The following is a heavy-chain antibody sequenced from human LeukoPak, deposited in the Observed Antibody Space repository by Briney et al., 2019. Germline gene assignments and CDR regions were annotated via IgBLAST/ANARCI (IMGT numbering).Heavy chain of an antibody. D-gene: IGHD3-22*01. V-gene: IGHV3-48*01. Sequence: GGSLGLSCVASGFTFNTYSMNWVRQTPGRGLEWVSYISTTSATIYYADSVKGRFTISRDNVKNSLYLQMNSLRAEDTALYYCARGGYSPDYWGQGTLVTVSS. CDR1: GFTFNTYS. J-gene: IGHJ4*02. CDR2: ISTTSATI. CDR3: ARGGYSPDY.